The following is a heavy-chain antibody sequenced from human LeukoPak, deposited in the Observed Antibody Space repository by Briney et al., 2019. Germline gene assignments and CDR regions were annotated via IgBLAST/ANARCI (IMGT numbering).Heavy chain of an antibody. CDR1: GGSISSGDYS. V-gene: IGHV4-30-2*01. D-gene: IGHD7-27*01. Sequence: SETLSLTCAVSGGSISSGDYSWRWIRQPPGKGLEWIGYIYHSGSTYYNPSLKSRVTISVDRSKNQFSLQLSSVTTADTAVYYCARDLLTGNYYYGMDVWGQGTTVTVSS. J-gene: IGHJ6*02. CDR2: IYHSGST. CDR3: ARDLLTGNYYYGMDV.